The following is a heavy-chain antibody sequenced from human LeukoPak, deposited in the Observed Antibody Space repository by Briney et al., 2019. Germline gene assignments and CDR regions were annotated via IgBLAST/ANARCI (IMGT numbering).Heavy chain of an antibody. J-gene: IGHJ3*02. CDR2: IYYSGST. D-gene: IGHD3-3*01. Sequence: SETLSLTCTVSGGSISSYYWSWIRQPPGKGLEWIGSIYYSGSTYYNPSLKSRVTISVDTSKNQFSLKLSSVTAADTAVYYCARVMYYDFWSGYFSGAFDIWGQGTMVTVSS. CDR3: ARVMYYDFWSGYFSGAFDI. V-gene: IGHV4-59*05. CDR1: GGSISSYY.